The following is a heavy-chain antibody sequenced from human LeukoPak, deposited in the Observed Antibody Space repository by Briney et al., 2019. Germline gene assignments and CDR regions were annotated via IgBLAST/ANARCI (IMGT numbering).Heavy chain of an antibody. J-gene: IGHJ4*02. CDR3: VRGGFNGN. CDR1: GFTFSSDR. D-gene: IGHD2-8*01. V-gene: IGHV3-74*03. CDR2: IETDGTGA. Sequence: GGSLILSCIASGFTFSSDRMHWVRQVPGKGLVWVSRIETDGTGAVYADAVEGRFTISRDNAKNMLYLQMNSLRAEDTAVYYCVRGGFNGNWGQGTLVTVSS.